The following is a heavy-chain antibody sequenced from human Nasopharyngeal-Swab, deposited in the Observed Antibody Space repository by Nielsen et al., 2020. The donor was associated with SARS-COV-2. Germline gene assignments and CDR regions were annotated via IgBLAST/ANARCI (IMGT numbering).Heavy chain of an antibody. V-gene: IGHV1-18*01. Sequence: ASVKISCKVSGYSFTSYGISWVRQAPGQGLEWMGWISGYDGNIKYAQNFQDRATMTTDTSTSTAYMELSSLRSEDTAVYYCATTTPIVGAPSWFDPWGQGTLVTVSS. CDR3: ATTTPIVGAPSWFDP. J-gene: IGHJ5*02. CDR1: GYSFTSYG. CDR2: ISGYDGNI. D-gene: IGHD1-26*01.